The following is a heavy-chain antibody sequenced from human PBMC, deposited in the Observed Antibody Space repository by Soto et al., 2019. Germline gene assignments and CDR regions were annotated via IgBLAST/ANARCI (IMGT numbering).Heavy chain of an antibody. V-gene: IGHV4-39*07. CDR3: ANYSHLGANSEDFDN. D-gene: IGHD2-21*01. CDR1: GLSISSSTYY. Sequence: SETLSLTCTVSGLSISSSTYYWDWIRLPPGKGLEWIGAMYYTGNKNYNPSLESRVTISLDTSKDQFSLKLSSVTAADTAVYFCANYSHLGANSEDFDNWGQGTLVTVSS. J-gene: IGHJ4*02. CDR2: MYYTGNK.